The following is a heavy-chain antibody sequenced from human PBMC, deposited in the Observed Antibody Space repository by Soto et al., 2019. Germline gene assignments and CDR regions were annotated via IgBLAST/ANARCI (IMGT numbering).Heavy chain of an antibody. V-gene: IGHV3-23*01. D-gene: IGHD3-9*01. Sequence: EVQLLESGGGLVQPGGSLTLSCAASGLIFSDFAMTWVRQAPGKGLEWVSTISGNGGSTYFAAPIKGRFTISRDNSKNLLYLQMRSLRDEDTAKYYCAKDFDRGGWYYLDSWGQGTPVTVS. J-gene: IGHJ4*02. CDR1: GLIFSDFA. CDR3: AKDFDRGGWYYLDS. CDR2: ISGNGGST.